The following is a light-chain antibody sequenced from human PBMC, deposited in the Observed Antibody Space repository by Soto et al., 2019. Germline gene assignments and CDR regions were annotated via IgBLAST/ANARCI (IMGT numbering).Light chain of an antibody. CDR2: AAS. CDR3: QQYNTWPRYT. Sequence: EIVLTQSPATLSVSPGGSVTLSCRASQSIANNLAWYQQNSGQAPRLLIHAASTRPTGIPAKFIGSGFGTEFTLTISSLQSEDFAVYYCQQYNTWPRYTFGQGTKLEIK. V-gene: IGKV3-15*01. J-gene: IGKJ2*01. CDR1: QSIANN.